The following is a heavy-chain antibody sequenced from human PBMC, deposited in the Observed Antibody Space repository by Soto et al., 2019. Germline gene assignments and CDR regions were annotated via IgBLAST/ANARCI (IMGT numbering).Heavy chain of an antibody. CDR2: IQYSGDT. Sequence: SETLTLTCIVSGGSVGSGAYYWSWIRQPPGNALEWIGYIQYSGDTNYNSSLKSRVTISVDMSRNRFSLKLTSVTAADTAFYYCARHDYSDRAFDLWGQGTMVTVSS. J-gene: IGHJ3*01. V-gene: IGHV4-61*08. CDR3: ARHDYSDRAFDL. CDR1: GGSVGSGAYY. D-gene: IGHD3-22*01.